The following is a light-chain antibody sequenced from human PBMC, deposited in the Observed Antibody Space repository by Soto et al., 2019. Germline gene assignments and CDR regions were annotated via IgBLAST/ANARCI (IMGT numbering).Light chain of an antibody. V-gene: IGKV2-24*01. CDR3: MQGTLWWT. CDR1: ESLVYSNGNTY. J-gene: IGKJ1*01. Sequence: DIVMTQTPLSLSVTLGQPASISCRSSESLVYSNGNTYLSWYHQRPGQPPRLLIHRVSNRFSGVPERFSGSGAATDFTLKISRVEAEDVGTDYCMQGTLWWTFGQGTKVEI. CDR2: RVS.